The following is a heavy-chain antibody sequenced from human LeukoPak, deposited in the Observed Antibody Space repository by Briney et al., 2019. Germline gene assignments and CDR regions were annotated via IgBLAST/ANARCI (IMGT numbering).Heavy chain of an antibody. J-gene: IGHJ4*02. CDR3: ARDPYSGSQGHFDY. CDR1: GFTFSSYG. V-gene: IGHV3-30*03. Sequence: GGSLRLSCAASGFTFSSYGMHWVRQAPGKGLEWVAVISYDGSNKYYADSVKGRFTISRDNSKNTLYLQMNSLRAEDTAVYYCARDPYSGSQGHFDYWGQGTLVTVSS. D-gene: IGHD1-26*01. CDR2: ISYDGSNK.